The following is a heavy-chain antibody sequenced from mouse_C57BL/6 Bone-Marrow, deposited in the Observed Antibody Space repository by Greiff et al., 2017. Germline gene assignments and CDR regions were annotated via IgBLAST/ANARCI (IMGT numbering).Heavy chain of an antibody. J-gene: IGHJ3*01. V-gene: IGHV2-2*01. CDR3: ARRSNYFAWFAY. D-gene: IGHD2-5*01. CDR2: IWSGGST. Sequence: QVQLKESGPGLVQPSQSLSITCTVSGFSLTSYGVHWVRQSPGKGLEWLGVIWSGGSTDYNAAFISRLSISKDNSKSQVFFKMNSLQADDTAIDYCARRSNYFAWFAYWGQGTLVTVSA. CDR1: GFSLTSYG.